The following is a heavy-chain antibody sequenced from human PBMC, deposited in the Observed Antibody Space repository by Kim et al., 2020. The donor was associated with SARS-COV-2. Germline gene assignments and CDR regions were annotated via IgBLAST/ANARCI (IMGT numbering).Heavy chain of an antibody. CDR3: ARYYVVVPAAVNAFDI. J-gene: IGHJ3*02. D-gene: IGHD2-2*01. V-gene: IGHV5-51*01. CDR2: IYPGDSDT. CDR1: GYSFTNYW. Sequence: GESLKISCKGFGYSFTNYWIGWVRQMPGKGLEYMGIIYPGDSDTRYSPSFQGQVTISADKSISTAYLQWSSLKASDTAIFYCARYYVVVPAAVNAFDIWGQGTMVTVSS.